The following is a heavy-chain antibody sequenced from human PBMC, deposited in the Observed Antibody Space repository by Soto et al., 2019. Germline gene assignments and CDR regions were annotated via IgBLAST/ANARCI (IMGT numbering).Heavy chain of an antibody. CDR2: IIPILGIA. CDR3: ARVGYCSSTRCRNCFDY. Sequence: ASVKVSCKASGGTFSSYTICWVRQAPGQGLEWMGRIIPILGIANYAQKFQGRVTITADKSTSTAYMELSSLRSEDTAVCYCARVGYCSSTRCRNCFDYWCQGTLVTVSS. J-gene: IGHJ4*02. V-gene: IGHV1-69*02. CDR1: GGTFSSYT. D-gene: IGHD2-2*01.